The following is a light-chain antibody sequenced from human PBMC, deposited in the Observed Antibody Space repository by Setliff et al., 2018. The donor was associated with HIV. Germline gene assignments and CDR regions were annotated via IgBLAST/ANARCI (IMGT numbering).Light chain of an antibody. Sequence: QSALTQPPSASGTPGQRVTISCSGSFSNIERNTVNWYQQLPGTAPKLLIFANFQRPSGVPDRFSGSKSGTSASLAISGLQSEDESDYFCAAWDDSLNAYVFGTGTKVTVL. CDR1: FSNIERNT. CDR2: ANF. V-gene: IGLV1-44*01. CDR3: AAWDDSLNAYV. J-gene: IGLJ1*01.